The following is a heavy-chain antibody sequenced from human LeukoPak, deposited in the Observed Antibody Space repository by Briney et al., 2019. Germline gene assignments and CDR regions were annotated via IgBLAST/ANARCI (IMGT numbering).Heavy chain of an antibody. V-gene: IGHV4-59*08. J-gene: IGHJ4*02. CDR3: ARHRPDLHGDFDF. CDR1: GPSISPYR. CDR2: AFYSVSP. Sequence: PSETLSLTCTVSGPSISPYRWSWIRQPPGKGLEWIGYAFYSVSPTYNPSLKSRLTISIERFANRFSLQLRSVTAADTAVYFCARHRPDLHGDFDFRGQGLLVAVSS. D-gene: IGHD3-10*01.